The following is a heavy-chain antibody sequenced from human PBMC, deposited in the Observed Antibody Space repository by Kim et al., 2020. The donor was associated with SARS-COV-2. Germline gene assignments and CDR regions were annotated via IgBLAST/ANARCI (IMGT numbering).Heavy chain of an antibody. CDR2: IIPILGIA. CDR1: GGTFSSYA. V-gene: IGHV1-69*04. J-gene: IGHJ4*02. D-gene: IGHD5-12*01. CDR3: ARDNVTPEDSGYARQQQPIP. Sequence: SVKVSCKASGGTFSSYAISWVRQAPGQGLEWMGRIIPILGIANYAQKFQGRVTITADKSTSTAYMELSSLRSEDTAVYYCARDNVTPEDSGYARQQQPIPWGQGTLVTVSS.